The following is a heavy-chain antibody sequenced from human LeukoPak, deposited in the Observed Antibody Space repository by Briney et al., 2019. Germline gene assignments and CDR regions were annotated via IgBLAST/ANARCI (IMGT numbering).Heavy chain of an antibody. Sequence: PGGSLRLSCAASGFTFSSYGMHWVRQAPGKGLEWVAFIRYDGSNKYYADSVKGRFTISRDNSKNTLYLQMNSLRAEDTAVYYCPKDPIWSGYIFDYWGQGTLVTVSS. CDR3: PKDPIWSGYIFDY. CDR2: IRYDGSNK. CDR1: GFTFSSYG. J-gene: IGHJ4*02. D-gene: IGHD3-3*01. V-gene: IGHV3-30*02.